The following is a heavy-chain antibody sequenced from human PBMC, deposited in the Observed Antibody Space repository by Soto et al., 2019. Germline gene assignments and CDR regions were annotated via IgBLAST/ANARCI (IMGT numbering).Heavy chain of an antibody. J-gene: IGHJ4*02. V-gene: IGHV4-34*01. CDR3: ALGDLEWLSSWPRYDY. D-gene: IGHD3-3*01. Sequence: PSETLSLTCAVYGGSFSGYYWSWIRQPPGKGLEWIGEINHSGSTNYNPSLKSRVTISVDTSKNQFSLKLSSVTAADTAVYYCALGDLEWLSSWPRYDYWGQGTLVTVSS. CDR2: INHSGST. CDR1: GGSFSGYY.